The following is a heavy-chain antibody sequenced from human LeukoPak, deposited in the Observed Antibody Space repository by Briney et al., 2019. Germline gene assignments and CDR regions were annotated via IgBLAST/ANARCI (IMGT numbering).Heavy chain of an antibody. CDR2: IKEDGSEI. CDR1: GFNFSTYW. J-gene: IGHJ5*02. Sequence: GGSLRLSCTASGFNFSTYWMTWVRQVPGKGLEWVANIKEDGSEIYYVDAVKGRFSISRDNAKDTLYLQMNSLRVEDTAVYYCARAEGVLLYFDWFTNKYNWFDPWGQGTLVTVSS. D-gene: IGHD3-9*01. CDR3: ARAEGVLLYFDWFTNKYNWFDP. V-gene: IGHV3-7*01.